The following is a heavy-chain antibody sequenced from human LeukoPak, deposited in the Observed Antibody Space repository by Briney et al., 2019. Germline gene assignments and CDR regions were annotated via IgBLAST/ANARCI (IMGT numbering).Heavy chain of an antibody. CDR3: AREGHIVVVTAPRRRYYGVDV. Sequence: PSETLSLTCTVSGGSISSYYWSWIRQPAGKGLEWIGRIYTSGSTNYNPSLKSRVTMSVDTSKNQFSLKLSSVTAADTAVYYCAREGHIVVVTAPRRRYYGVDVWGQGTTVTVSS. J-gene: IGHJ6*02. D-gene: IGHD2-21*02. CDR1: GGSISSYY. V-gene: IGHV4-4*07. CDR2: IYTSGST.